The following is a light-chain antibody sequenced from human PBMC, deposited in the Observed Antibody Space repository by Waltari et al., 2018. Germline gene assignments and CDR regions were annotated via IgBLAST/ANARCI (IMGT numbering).Light chain of an antibody. J-gene: IGKJ1*01. Sequence: DIVLTQTPLSLSVTPGQSASISCKSSQGLLHSTGKTYLYWYLQNTGQSPQPLIYEVSSRFSGVPDRFSGSGSGTDFTLIISRVEAGDVGVYYCMQGTYLRTFGQGTKVEIK. CDR3: MQGTYLRT. CDR2: EVS. V-gene: IGKV2-29*02. CDR1: QGLLHSTGKTY.